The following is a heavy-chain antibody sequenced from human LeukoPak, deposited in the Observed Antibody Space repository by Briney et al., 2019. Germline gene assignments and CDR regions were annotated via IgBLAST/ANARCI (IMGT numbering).Heavy chain of an antibody. CDR1: RFSFASYG. CDR2: ISGSIRGDGIT. J-gene: IGHJ4*02. D-gene: IGHD1-26*01. CDR3: VRDRYSGNYRQAGTFAY. Sequence: GGSLRLSCVASRFSFASYGMGWVRQVPGKGLEWVSDISGSIRGDGITNYADSVRGRFTISRDNSKSTLYLQMNSLRPEDTAIYYCVRDRYSGNYRQAGTFAYWGQGTLVTVSS. V-gene: IGHV3-23*01.